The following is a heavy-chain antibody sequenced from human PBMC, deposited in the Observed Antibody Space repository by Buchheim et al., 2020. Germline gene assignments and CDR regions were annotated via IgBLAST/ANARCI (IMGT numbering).Heavy chain of an antibody. Sequence: QVQLVQSGAEVKKPGASVKISCEASGYALTSYDMHWVRQAPGQGLEWVGRINTSGGNKNYAPNFQGRITVTRDTSTRTVYMELRSLRSEDAAVYYCARERGDFWSGYNYYYGMDVWGQGTT. CDR2: INTSGGNK. J-gene: IGHJ6*02. CDR1: GYALTSYD. D-gene: IGHD3-3*01. V-gene: IGHV1-46*03. CDR3: ARERGDFWSGYNYYYGMDV.